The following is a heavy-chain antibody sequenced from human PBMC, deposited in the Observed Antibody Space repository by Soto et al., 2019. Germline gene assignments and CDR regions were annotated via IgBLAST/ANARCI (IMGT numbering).Heavy chain of an antibody. CDR3: ARVPNGDYFGAFDF. J-gene: IGHJ3*01. V-gene: IGHV3-23*01. Sequence: EVQLLEPGGGLVQPGGSLRLSCAASEFTFSTFFMTWVRQAPGKGLDWVSSISANGGRTLYADSVKGRFTISRDNSKNTLYLQMNSLRPEDTAVYYCARVPNGDYFGAFDFWGQKTMVTVSS. CDR1: EFTFSTFF. CDR2: ISANGGRT. D-gene: IGHD4-17*01.